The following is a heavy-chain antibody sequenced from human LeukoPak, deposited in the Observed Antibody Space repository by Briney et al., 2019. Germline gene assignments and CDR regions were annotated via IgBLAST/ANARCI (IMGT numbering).Heavy chain of an antibody. D-gene: IGHD6-13*01. CDR3: ASSNSSSWYSGGFDP. CDR2: IYYSGST. V-gene: IGHV4-59*01. CDR1: GGSLSSYY. Sequence: PSETLSLTCTVSGGSLSSYYWSWIRQPPGKGLEGIGYIYYSGSTNYNPSLKSRVTISVDTSKNQFSLKLSSVTAADTAVYYCASSNSSSWYSGGFDPWGQGTLVTVSS. J-gene: IGHJ5*02.